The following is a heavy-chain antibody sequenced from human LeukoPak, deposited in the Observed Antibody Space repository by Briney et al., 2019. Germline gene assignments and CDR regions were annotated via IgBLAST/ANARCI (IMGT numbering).Heavy chain of an antibody. CDR1: GFTFNTYS. CDR2: ISSSSSYI. CDR3: ARDLGVGLRLGELSSPNYFDY. V-gene: IGHV3-21*01. J-gene: IGHJ4*02. D-gene: IGHD3-16*02. Sequence: PGGSLRLSCAASGFTFNTYSMNWVRQAQGKGLEWVSSISSSSSYIYYADSGKGRFTISRDNAKNSLYLQMNSLRAEDTAVYYCARDLGVGLRLGELSSPNYFDYWGQGTLVTVSS.